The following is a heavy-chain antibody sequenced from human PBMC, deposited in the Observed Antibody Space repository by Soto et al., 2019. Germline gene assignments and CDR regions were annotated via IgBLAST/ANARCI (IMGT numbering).Heavy chain of an antibody. CDR2: ISGSGGST. Sequence: GGSLRLSCAASGFTFSSYAMSWVRQAPGKGLEWVSAISGSGGSTYYADSVKGRFTISRDNSKNTLYLQMNSLRAEDTAVYYCAKVWFRATVNQNGFAPGGQEPVVTVSS. J-gene: IGHJ5*02. CDR1: GFTFSSYA. V-gene: IGHV3-23*01. CDR3: AKVWFRATVNQNGFAP. D-gene: IGHD4-17*01.